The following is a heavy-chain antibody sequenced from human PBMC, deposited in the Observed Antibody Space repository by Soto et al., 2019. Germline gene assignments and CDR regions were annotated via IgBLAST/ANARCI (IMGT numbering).Heavy chain of an antibody. V-gene: IGHV2-5*02. J-gene: IGHJ4*02. Sequence: QITLKESGPTLVKPTQTLTLTCTFSGFSLSTGGVSVGWIRQPPGKALEWLALIYWDDDKRYSPSLKTRLTNTKDTSKNQVVLTMTNMDPVDTPTYYCAHWGYGSGSYSFDYWGQGALVTVTS. CDR3: AHWGYGSGSYSFDY. CDR1: GFSLSTGGVS. D-gene: IGHD3-10*01. CDR2: IYWDDDK.